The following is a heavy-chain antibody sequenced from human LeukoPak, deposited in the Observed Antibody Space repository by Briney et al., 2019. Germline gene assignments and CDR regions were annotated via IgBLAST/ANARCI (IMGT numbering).Heavy chain of an antibody. CDR2: IGSGTST. CDR1: GFTFSIYW. CDR3: AKSFGPVIAAAGTGAD. J-gene: IGHJ4*02. V-gene: IGHV3-23*01. Sequence: CXASGFTFSIYWMSWVRQAPGKGLEWVSVIGSGTSTYYSDSVKGRFTISRDNSKNTLYLQMNSLRAEDTAVYYCAKSFGPVIAAAGTGADWRQGTLLTVSS. D-gene: IGHD6-13*01.